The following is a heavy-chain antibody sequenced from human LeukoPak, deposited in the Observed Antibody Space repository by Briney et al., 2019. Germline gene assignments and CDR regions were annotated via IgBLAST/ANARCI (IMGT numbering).Heavy chain of an antibody. CDR1: GDSLTSHF. Sequence: SETLSLTCIVSGDSLTSHFWSWLGQTPGKGVEGIGYVFHSGTTNYSPSLKSRITISLDTSKKQFYLRLASVTAADTAVYYCARRMATVTDAFDIWGRGTMVSVSS. J-gene: IGHJ3*02. D-gene: IGHD5-24*01. CDR3: ARRMATVTDAFDI. CDR2: VFHSGTT. V-gene: IGHV4-59*08.